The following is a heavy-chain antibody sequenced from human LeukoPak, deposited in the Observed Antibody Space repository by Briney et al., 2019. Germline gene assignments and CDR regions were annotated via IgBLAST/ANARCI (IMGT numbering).Heavy chain of an antibody. V-gene: IGHV4-59*01. CDR3: GGGGSYQTPNFDY. J-gene: IGHJ4*02. CDR2: IYYSGST. Sequence: SETLSLTCTVSGGSISSYYWSWIRQPPGKGLEWIGYIYYSGSTNYNPSLKSRVTISVDTSKNQFSLKLSSVPAGDTAVYYCGGGGSYQTPNFDYWGQGTLVTVSS. CDR1: GGSISSYY. D-gene: IGHD1-26*01.